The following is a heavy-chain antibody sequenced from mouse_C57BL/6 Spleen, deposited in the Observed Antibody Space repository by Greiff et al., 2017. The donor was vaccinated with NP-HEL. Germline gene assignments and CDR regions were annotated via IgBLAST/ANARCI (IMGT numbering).Heavy chain of an antibody. CDR2: IRNKANGYTT. CDR3: AEVAPDYYAMDY. CDR1: GFTFTDYY. J-gene: IGHJ4*01. V-gene: IGHV7-3*03. Sequence: EVKVVESGGGLVQPGGSLSLSCAASGFTFTDYYMSWVRQPPGKALEWLGFIRNKANGYTTEYSASVKGRFTISRDNSQSILYLQMNALRAEDSATYYCAEVAPDYYAMDYWGQGTSVTVSS. D-gene: IGHD1-3*01.